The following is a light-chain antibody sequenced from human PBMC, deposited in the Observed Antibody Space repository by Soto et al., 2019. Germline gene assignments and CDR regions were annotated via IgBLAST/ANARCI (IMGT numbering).Light chain of an antibody. Sequence: DIQMTQSPSSLSASVGDRVTITCRASQGISTYLNWYQQKPGKAPKVLIYEASNLQSGVPSRFSGSGPGTDFTLTITSLQPEDFATYYCQQSYNTPRTFGQGTKVDIK. CDR1: QGISTY. J-gene: IGKJ1*01. V-gene: IGKV1-39*01. CDR3: QQSYNTPRT. CDR2: EAS.